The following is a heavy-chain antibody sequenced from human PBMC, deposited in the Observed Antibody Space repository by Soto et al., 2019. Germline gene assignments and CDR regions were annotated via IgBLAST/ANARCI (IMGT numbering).Heavy chain of an antibody. CDR1: GYTFTSYG. J-gene: IGHJ5*02. V-gene: IGHV1-18*01. Sequence: QVPLVQSGAEVKKPGASVKVSCKASGYTFTSYGISWVRQAPGQGLEWMGWISAYNGNTDYAQKLQGRVTMTTDTSTSTAYMELRSLRSDDTAVYYCARLARGYNDGSRENGFDPWGQGTLVIVSS. CDR2: ISAYNGNT. D-gene: IGHD5-18*01. CDR3: ARLARGYNDGSRENGFDP.